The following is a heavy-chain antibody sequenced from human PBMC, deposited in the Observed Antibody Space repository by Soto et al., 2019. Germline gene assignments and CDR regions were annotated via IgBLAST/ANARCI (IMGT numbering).Heavy chain of an antibody. J-gene: IGHJ4*02. D-gene: IGHD6-13*01. CDR1: GGSISSGGYF. Sequence: QVQLQESGPGLVKPSQTLSLTCTVSGGSISSGGYFWSWVRQHPGKVLEWIGNIYYSGRTYYNPSLKSRVTISVDTSKNQFSLNLSSVTAADTAVYYCARFAKEENPKVGSWYYFDYWGQGTRVTVSS. CDR2: IYYSGRT. CDR3: ARFAKEENPKVGSWYYFDY. V-gene: IGHV4-31*03.